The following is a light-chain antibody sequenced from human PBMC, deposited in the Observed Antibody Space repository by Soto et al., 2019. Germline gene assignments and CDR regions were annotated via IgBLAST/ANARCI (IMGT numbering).Light chain of an antibody. CDR1: TSDVGGYNL. CDR3: GSWDSSLSAYV. V-gene: IGLV2-23*01. CDR2: EGT. J-gene: IGLJ1*01. Sequence: QAVLTQPASVTGSPGQSITISYSGTTSDVGGYNLVSWYQQHTAKAPKLLIYEGTQRPSGVSSRFSGSKSGNTASLTISGLXAEDEADYYCGSWDSSLSAYVFGTGTKVTLL.